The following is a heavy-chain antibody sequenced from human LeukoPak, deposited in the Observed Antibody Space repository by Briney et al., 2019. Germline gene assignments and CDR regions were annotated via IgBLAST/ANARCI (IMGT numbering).Heavy chain of an antibody. D-gene: IGHD2-21*02. Sequence: GESLKISCKGPRHSFHSQWIGWVRQMPGKGLEWMGIIYPDDSDTRYSPSFQGQVTISADKFISTAYLQWNSLEASDSAIYYCARRGDSDFRIDWGQGTLVTVSS. J-gene: IGHJ4*02. CDR2: IYPDDSDT. V-gene: IGHV5-51*01. CDR3: ARRGDSDFRID. CDR1: RHSFHSQW.